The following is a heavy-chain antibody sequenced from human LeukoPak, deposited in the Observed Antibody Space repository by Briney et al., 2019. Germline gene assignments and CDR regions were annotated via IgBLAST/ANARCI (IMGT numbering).Heavy chain of an antibody. V-gene: IGHV4-61*01. Sequence: PSETLSLTCSVSGSSISSSSYYWTWIRQPPGKGLEWIGYIHTTVSTNYNPSLKSRVTISVDTSKNQFSLKLSSVTAADTAVYYCGRVSYGGSSEGIWGQGTLVTVSS. CDR2: IHTTVST. CDR1: GSSISSSSYY. CDR3: GRVSYGGSSEGI. D-gene: IGHD2-15*01. J-gene: IGHJ4*02.